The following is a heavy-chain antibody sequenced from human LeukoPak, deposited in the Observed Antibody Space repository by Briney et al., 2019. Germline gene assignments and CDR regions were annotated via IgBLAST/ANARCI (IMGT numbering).Heavy chain of an antibody. Sequence: ASVKVSCKASGYTFTSYYMHWVRQAPGQGLEWMGIINPSGGSTSYAQKFQGRVTMTRDTSTSTVYMDLSSLRSEDTAVYYCARDQTDCSSNSCHNFHYGMDVWGQGTTVTVS. D-gene: IGHD2-2*01. CDR3: ARDQTDCSSNSCHNFHYGMDV. CDR2: INPSGGST. J-gene: IGHJ6*02. V-gene: IGHV1-46*01. CDR1: GYTFTSYY.